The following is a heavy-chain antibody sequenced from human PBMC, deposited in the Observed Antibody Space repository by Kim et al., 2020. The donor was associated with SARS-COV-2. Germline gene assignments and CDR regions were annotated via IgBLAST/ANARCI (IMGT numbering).Heavy chain of an antibody. Sequence: YPDSLKGKIHISRGNSGNTLYLQMNSLRAEDTAVYYWAGRYSSSWFLDYWGQGTLVTVSS. J-gene: IGHJ4*02. V-gene: IGHV3-66*04. CDR3: AGRYSSSWFLDY. D-gene: IGHD6-13*01.